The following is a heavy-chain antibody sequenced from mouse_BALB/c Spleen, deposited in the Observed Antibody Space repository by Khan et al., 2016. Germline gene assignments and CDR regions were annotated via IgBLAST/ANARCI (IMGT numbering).Heavy chain of an antibody. CDR2: INTNTGEP. CDR3: AEDYYGSNWFAY. D-gene: IGHD1-1*01. CDR1: GYTFTNYG. V-gene: IGHV9-3*02. J-gene: IGHJ3*01. Sequence: VQLQESGPELKKPGETVKISCKASGYTFTNYGMNWVKQAPGKGLKWMGWINTNTGEPTYAEEFKGRFACSLETSASTAYLQINNLKNEDTATYFCAEDYYGSNWFAYWGQGTLVTVSA.